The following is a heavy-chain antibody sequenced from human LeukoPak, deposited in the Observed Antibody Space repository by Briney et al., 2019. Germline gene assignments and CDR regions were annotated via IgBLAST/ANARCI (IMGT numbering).Heavy chain of an antibody. D-gene: IGHD3-10*01. CDR1: GGSISNYY. V-gene: IGHV4-59*01. CDR3: ARGPITMVRGDYFDY. CDR2: IYYSGST. J-gene: IGHJ4*02. Sequence: SETLSLTCTVSGGSISNYYWSWIRRSPVKGLEWLGFIYYSGSTNYNPSLKSRVTISVDTSKNQFSLKLSSVTAADTAVYYCARGPITMVRGDYFDYWGQGTLVTVSS.